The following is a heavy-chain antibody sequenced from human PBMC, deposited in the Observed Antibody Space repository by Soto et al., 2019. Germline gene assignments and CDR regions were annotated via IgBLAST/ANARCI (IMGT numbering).Heavy chain of an antibody. CDR3: ARGFYVDIVATGARDWFDP. V-gene: IGHV1-2*04. CDR2: INPNSGGT. Sequence: ASVKVSCKASGYTFTGYYMHWVRQAPGQGLEWMGWINPNSGGTNYAQKFQGWVTMTRDTSISTAYMELSRLRSDDTAVYYCARGFYVDIVATGARDWFDPWGQGTLVTVSS. CDR1: GYTFTGYY. J-gene: IGHJ5*02. D-gene: IGHD5-12*01.